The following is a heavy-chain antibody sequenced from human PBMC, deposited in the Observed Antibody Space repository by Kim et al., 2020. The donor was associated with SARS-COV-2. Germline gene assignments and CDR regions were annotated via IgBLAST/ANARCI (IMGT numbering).Heavy chain of an antibody. V-gene: IGHV4-59*01. CDR3: ARDNFMRGFDY. Sequence: TNSNPPLNSRVTISVDTSKNQFSLKLSSVTAADTAVYYCARDNFMRGFDYWGQGTLVTVSS. CDR2: T. D-gene: IGHD3-16*01. J-gene: IGHJ4*02.